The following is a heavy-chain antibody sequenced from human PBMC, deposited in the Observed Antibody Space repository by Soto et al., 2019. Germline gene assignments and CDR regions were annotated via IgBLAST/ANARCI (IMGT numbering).Heavy chain of an antibody. CDR3: AKDRAVVVPVSTSYFHYYGLDV. J-gene: IGHJ6*02. V-gene: IGHV3-9*01. CDR1: GFTLDDYT. Sequence: GGSLRLSCAASGFTLDDYTMHWVRQAPGKGLEWVSGVGWNGGDIVYADSVKGRFTVSRDNTKNSLYLEVNSLRAEDTAIYYCAKDRAVVVPVSTSYFHYYGLDVWGQGTTVTVSS. D-gene: IGHD2-2*01. CDR2: VGWNGGDI.